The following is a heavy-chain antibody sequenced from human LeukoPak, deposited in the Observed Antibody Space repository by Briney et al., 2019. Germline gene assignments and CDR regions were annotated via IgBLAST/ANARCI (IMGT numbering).Heavy chain of an antibody. J-gene: IGHJ4*02. CDR2: LKSKIDGGII. D-gene: IGHD6-19*01. CDR1: GFIFSNAW. CDR3: TTGGWYGGDF. Sequence: GGSLRLSCAASGFIFSNAWMSWVRQTPGKGLEWVGRLKSKIDGGIIDYAAPVRGRFTISRDDSKNTLYLQINSLETEDTGVYYCTTGGWYGGDFWGQGTLVTVSS. V-gene: IGHV3-15*01.